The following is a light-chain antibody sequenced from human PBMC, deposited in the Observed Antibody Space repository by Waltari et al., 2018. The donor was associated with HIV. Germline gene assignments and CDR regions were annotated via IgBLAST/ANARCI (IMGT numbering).Light chain of an antibody. CDR3: QVWDSGSEPPVL. J-gene: IGLJ3*02. CDR1: NIRTKS. Sequence: SYVLTQPPSVSVAPGQTARITCGGTNIRTKSVHWYQQKPGQAPVLVVFEDVDRPSGIPERFSGSNSGNMATLTISRVEAGDEADYYCQVWDSGSEPPVLFGGGTKLTVL. CDR2: EDV. V-gene: IGLV3-21*02.